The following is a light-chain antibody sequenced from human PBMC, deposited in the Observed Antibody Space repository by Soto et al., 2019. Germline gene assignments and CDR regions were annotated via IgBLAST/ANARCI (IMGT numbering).Light chain of an antibody. Sequence: QFVLTQPASMSGSPGQSIAISCTGTSSDVGGYNYVSWYQQHPGKAPKLMIYEVSNRPSGVSNRFPGSKSGNTASLTISGLQAEDEADYYCSSYTSSSTPYVFGTGTKVTVL. V-gene: IGLV2-14*01. CDR3: SSYTSSSTPYV. CDR1: SSDVGGYNY. CDR2: EVS. J-gene: IGLJ1*01.